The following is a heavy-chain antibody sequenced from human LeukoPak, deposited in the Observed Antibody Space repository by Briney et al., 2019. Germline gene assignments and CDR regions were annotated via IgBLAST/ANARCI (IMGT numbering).Heavy chain of an antibody. J-gene: IGHJ3*01. V-gene: IGHV3-20*04. CDR1: GFTFDDYG. D-gene: IGHD3-22*01. CDR2: INWNGGST. Sequence: GGSLRLSCAASGFTFDDYGMSWVRQAPGKGLEWVSGINWNGGSTGYADSVKGRFTISRDNAKNSLYLQMNSLRAEDTAVYYCARTIYDSGGYYSYGAFDVWGQGTMVTVSS. CDR3: ARTIYDSGGYYSYGAFDV.